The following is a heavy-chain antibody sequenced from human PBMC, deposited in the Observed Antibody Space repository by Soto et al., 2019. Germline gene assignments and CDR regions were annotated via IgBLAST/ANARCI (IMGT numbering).Heavy chain of an antibody. J-gene: IGHJ4*02. CDR3: AKLTGQIRYFDWFVDY. Sequence: GGSLRLSCAVSGFTFSNYGMHWVRQAPGKGLEWVALISYDGSHKYSADSVKGRFIISRDYSKNTLYLQMNSLRAEDTAVYYCAKLTGQIRYFDWFVDYWGQGTLVTVSS. CDR2: ISYDGSHK. CDR1: GFTFSNYG. D-gene: IGHD3-9*01. V-gene: IGHV3-30*18.